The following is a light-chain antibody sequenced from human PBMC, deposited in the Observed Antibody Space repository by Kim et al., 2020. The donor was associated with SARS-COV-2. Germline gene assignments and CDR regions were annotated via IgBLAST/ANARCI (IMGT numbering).Light chain of an antibody. CDR3: QQYLSTPYT. CDR2: GAS. V-gene: IGKV4-1*01. J-gene: IGKJ2*01. CDR1: QSVLYNSNNRNY. Sequence: RATINCKSSQSVLYNSNNRNYLAWYQQKPGQPPKLLIYGASTRESGVPDRFSGSGSATDFTLTISSLQAEDVAVYYCQQYLSTPYTFGEGTKLEI.